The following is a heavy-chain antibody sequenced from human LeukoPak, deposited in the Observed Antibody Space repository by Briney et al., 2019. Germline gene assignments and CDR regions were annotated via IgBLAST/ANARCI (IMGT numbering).Heavy chain of an antibody. CDR2: ISYDGSNK. J-gene: IGHJ4*02. Sequence: GGSLRLSCAASGFTFCSYAMHWVRQAPGKGLEWVAVISYDGSNKYSADSVKGRFTISRDNSKNTLYLQMNTLRAEDTAVYYCAPKGRWLQLQSYFDYWGQGTLVTVSS. V-gene: IGHV3-30-3*01. CDR3: APKGRWLQLQSYFDY. CDR1: GFTFCSYA. D-gene: IGHD5-24*01.